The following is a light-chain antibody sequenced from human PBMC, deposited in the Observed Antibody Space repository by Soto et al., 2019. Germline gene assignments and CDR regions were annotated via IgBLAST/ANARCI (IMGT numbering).Light chain of an antibody. V-gene: IGKV3-15*01. CDR2: SAS. J-gene: IGKJ1*01. Sequence: ELVMTQSPDTLSVSPGERATLSCRASQSVSSNLAWYQQKPGQAPRLLIYSASTRATGIPARFSGSGSGTEITLTISSLQSEDFAVYYCQQYNNWPPWTFGQGTKVDIK. CDR3: QQYNNWPPWT. CDR1: QSVSSN.